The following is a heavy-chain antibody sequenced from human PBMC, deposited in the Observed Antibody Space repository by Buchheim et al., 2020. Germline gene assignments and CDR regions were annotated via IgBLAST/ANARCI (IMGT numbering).Heavy chain of an antibody. Sequence: QVQLVQSGAEVKNPGASVKVSCKASGYTFTGYYLHWVRQAPGQGPEWMGWINPHSGVTNYAQKFQDWVTMTRDTSISTAYMELSRLRSGDTAVWYCARNAYESSGSYNSSHYYDYDGMDVWGQGT. D-gene: IGHD3-10*01. CDR2: INPHSGVT. J-gene: IGHJ6*02. CDR1: GYTFTGYY. V-gene: IGHV1-2*04. CDR3: ARNAYESSGSYNSSHYYDYDGMDV.